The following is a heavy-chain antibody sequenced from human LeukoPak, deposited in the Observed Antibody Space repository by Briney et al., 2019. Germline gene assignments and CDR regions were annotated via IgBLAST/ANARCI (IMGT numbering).Heavy chain of an antibody. CDR1: GGSISSGGYY. J-gene: IGHJ4*02. V-gene: IGHV4-31*03. Sequence: SQTLSLTCTVSGGSISSGGYYWSWIRQHPGKGLEWIGYIYYSGSTYYNPSLKSRVTISVDTSKNQFSLKLSSVTAADTAVYYCARVSGGGITGTTAQPFDYWGQGTLVTVSS. CDR3: ARVSGGGITGTTAQPFDY. D-gene: IGHD1-7*01. CDR2: IYYSGST.